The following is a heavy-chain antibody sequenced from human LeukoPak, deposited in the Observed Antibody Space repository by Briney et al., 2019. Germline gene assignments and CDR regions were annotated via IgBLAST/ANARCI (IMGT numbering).Heavy chain of an antibody. D-gene: IGHD2-15*01. CDR2: IYHSGST. V-gene: IGHV4-30-2*01. CDR3: ARGVLPLRDINCSGGSCYSGRCFDP. J-gene: IGHJ5*02. Sequence: SQTLSLTCAVSGGSISSGGYSWSWIRQPPGKGLEWIGYIYHSGSTYHNPSLKSRVTMSVDRSKNQFSLKLSSVTAADTAVYYCARGVLPLRDINCSGGSCYSGRCFDPWGQGTLVTVSS. CDR1: GGSISSGGYS.